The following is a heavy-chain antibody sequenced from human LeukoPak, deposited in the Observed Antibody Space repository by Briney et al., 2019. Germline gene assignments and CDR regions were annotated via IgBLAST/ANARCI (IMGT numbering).Heavy chain of an antibody. CDR1: GFTFTRRS. CDR2: ISSSSSHI. V-gene: IGHV3-48*01. D-gene: IGHD5-24*01. CDR3: ARDRAGYNWVDY. Sequence: GGSLRLSCVGPGFTFTRRSMNWVRQAPGKGLEWISYISSSSSHIYYSDSVKGRFIISRDNAKNSVYLQMNSLRAGDTAVYFCARDRAGYNWVDYWGQGTLVSVSS. J-gene: IGHJ4*02.